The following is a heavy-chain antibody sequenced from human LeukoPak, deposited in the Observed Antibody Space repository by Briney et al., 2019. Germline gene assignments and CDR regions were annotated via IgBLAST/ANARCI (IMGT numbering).Heavy chain of an antibody. J-gene: IGHJ6*03. CDR2: ISGSGGST. CDR1: GFTFSSYG. V-gene: IGHV3-23*01. Sequence: GGSLRLSCAASGFTFSSYGMSWVRQAPGKGLEWVSAISGSGGSTYYADSVKGRFTISRDNSKNTLYLQMNSLRAEDTAVYYCAKGERGYSYGYGYYYYYMDVWGKGTTVTISS. CDR3: AKGERGYSYGYGYYYYYMDV. D-gene: IGHD5-18*01.